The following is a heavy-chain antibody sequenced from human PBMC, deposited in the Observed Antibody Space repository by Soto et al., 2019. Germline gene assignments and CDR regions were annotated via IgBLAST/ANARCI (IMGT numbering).Heavy chain of an antibody. CDR2: INHSGST. V-gene: IGHV4-34*01. J-gene: IGHJ3*02. CDR3: ARGVVVGATGAFDI. CDR1: GGSFSGYY. Sequence: PSETLSLTCAVYGGSFSGYYWIWIRQPPGKGLEWIGEINHSGSTNYNPSLKSRVTISVDTSKNQFSLKLSSVTAADTAVYYCARGVVVGATGAFDIWGQGTMVTVSS. D-gene: IGHD1-26*01.